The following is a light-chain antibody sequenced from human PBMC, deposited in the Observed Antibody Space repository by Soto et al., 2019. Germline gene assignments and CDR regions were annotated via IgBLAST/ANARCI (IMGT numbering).Light chain of an antibody. Sequence: DIHMTQSPSTLSASVGDRVTITCRASQSISSWLAWYQQKTGKAPKLLIYDAYSLESGVPSRFSGSGSGTEFTLTISSLQPDDFATYYCQQYNSSFGGGTKVDIK. CDR3: QQYNSS. CDR1: QSISSW. J-gene: IGKJ4*01. CDR2: DAY. V-gene: IGKV1-5*01.